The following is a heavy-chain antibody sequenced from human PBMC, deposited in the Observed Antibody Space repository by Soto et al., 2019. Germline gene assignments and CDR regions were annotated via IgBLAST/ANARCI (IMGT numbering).Heavy chain of an antibody. J-gene: IGHJ6*02. V-gene: IGHV3-64D*06. CDR3: VKDPTGGAVVVPAVHGGMDV. CDR2: ISSNGGST. CDR1: GFTFSSYA. Sequence: GGSLRLSCSASGFTFSSYAMHWVRQAPGKGLEYVSAISSNGGSTYYADSVKGRFTISRDNSKNTLYLQMSSLRAEETAVYYCVKDPTGGAVVVPAVHGGMDVWGQGTTVTVSS. D-gene: IGHD2-2*01.